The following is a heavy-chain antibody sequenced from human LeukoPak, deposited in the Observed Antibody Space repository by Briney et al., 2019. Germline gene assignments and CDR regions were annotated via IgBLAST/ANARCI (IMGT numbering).Heavy chain of an antibody. V-gene: IGHV3-21*01. CDR1: GFTFSSYS. CDR2: ISSSSSYI. D-gene: IGHD1-14*01. J-gene: IGHJ5*02. Sequence: GGSLRLSCAASGFTFSSYSMNWVRQAPGKGLEWVSSISSSSSYIYYADSVKGRFTISRDNAKNSLYLQMNSLRAEDTAVYYCAREPHRAHDWFDPWGQGTLVTVSS. CDR3: AREPHRAHDWFDP.